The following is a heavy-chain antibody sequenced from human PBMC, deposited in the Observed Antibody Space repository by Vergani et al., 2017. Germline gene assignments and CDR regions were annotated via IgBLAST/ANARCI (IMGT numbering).Heavy chain of an antibody. D-gene: IGHD2-21*01. CDR2: IKSTFDRGTT. J-gene: IGHJ6*02. CDR1: GFSLRNAW. Sequence: EVQLVESGGGIVKPGGSLRLSCVASGFSLRNAWMNWARRTPGKGLEWVGRIKSTFDRGTTDYAAAVKGRFTISRDASKNTLFLQMNCLKTEDIGVYYCTTDPRYCGDGSCYWLRDHHYYGMDVWGQGTTVTVSS. CDR3: TTDPRYCGDGSCYWLRDHHYYGMDV. V-gene: IGHV3-15*07.